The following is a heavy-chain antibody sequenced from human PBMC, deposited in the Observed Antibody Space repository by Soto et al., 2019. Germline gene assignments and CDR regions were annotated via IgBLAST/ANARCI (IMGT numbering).Heavy chain of an antibody. CDR1: GFTFDDFA. D-gene: IGHD4-17*01. Sequence: GGSLRLSCTASGFTFDDFAMHWVRQVPGKGLEWVSGINWNTVNIAYADSVKGRFTISRDNGKNSLYLQMNSLKTEDTAVYYCARGSHSDYGDYGYFEFWGQGALVTVSS. CDR3: ARGSHSDYGDYGYFEF. V-gene: IGHV3-9*01. J-gene: IGHJ4*02. CDR2: INWNTVNI.